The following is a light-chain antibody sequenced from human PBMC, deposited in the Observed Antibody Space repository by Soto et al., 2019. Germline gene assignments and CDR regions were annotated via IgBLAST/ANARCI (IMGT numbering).Light chain of an antibody. J-gene: IGKJ5*01. Sequence: ESVLTQSPGTLSLSPGERATLSCRASQSITTGYLAWYQQKPGQAPRLLIYGVSTRATGIPDRFSGRGSGTDFTLTISRLEPEDFAVYYCQQHGISHITFGQGKRLEIK. V-gene: IGKV3-20*01. CDR2: GVS. CDR1: QSITTGY. CDR3: QQHGISHIT.